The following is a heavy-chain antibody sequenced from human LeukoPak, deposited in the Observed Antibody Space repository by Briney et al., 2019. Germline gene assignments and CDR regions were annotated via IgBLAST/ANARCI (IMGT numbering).Heavy chain of an antibody. Sequence: PSETLSLTCTVSGGSISSGDYYWSWIRQPPGKGLEWIGYIYYSGSTYYNPSLKSRLTISVDTSKNRFSLKLSSVTAADTAVYYCARDSLRFLEWLGGFDPWDQGTLVTVSS. CDR3: ARDSLRFLEWLGGFDP. J-gene: IGHJ5*02. CDR2: IYYSGST. V-gene: IGHV4-30-4*08. D-gene: IGHD3-3*01. CDR1: GGSISSGDYY.